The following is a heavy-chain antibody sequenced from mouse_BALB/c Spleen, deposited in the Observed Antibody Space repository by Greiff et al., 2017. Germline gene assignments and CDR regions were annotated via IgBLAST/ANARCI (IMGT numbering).Heavy chain of an antibody. Sequence: VQLQQSGAELMKPGASVKISCKATGYTFSSYWIEWVKQRPGHGLEWIGEILPGSGSTNYNEKFKGKATFTADTSSNTAYMQLSSLTSEDSAVYYCARGTTRFAYWGQGTLVTVSA. V-gene: IGHV1-9*01. J-gene: IGHJ3*01. CDR3: ARGTTRFAY. CDR1: GYTFSSYW. CDR2: ILPGSGST. D-gene: IGHD1-1*01.